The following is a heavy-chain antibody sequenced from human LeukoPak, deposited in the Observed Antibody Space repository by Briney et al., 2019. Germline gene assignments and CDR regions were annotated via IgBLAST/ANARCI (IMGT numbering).Heavy chain of an antibody. CDR1: GLNFYDSA. CDR2: IIAVGGST. V-gene: IGHV3-43*02. Sequence: GGALRLSCVASGLNFYDSAMHWVRQAPGKGLEWVSLIIAVGGSTFSADSVKGRFSISRDNKKNSLYLQMNSLRSEDTAMYYCAKESGKFDYWGQGTLVAV. CDR3: AKESGKFDY. J-gene: IGHJ4*02.